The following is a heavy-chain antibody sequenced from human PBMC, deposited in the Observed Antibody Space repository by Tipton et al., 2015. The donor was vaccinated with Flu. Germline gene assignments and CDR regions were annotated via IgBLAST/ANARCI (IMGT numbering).Heavy chain of an antibody. CDR3: ARQRSYYDTAGPRGGGFYLDY. CDR2: LYTAGGT. D-gene: IGHD3-16*01. Sequence: LRLSCNVSGDSISTGSHYWNWIRQPAGKGLEWIGRLYTAGGTTYNSSLKSRVTISLDTPKNQFSLSLNSVTAADTAVYFCARQRSYYDTAGPRGGGFYLDYWGQGALVTVSS. V-gene: IGHV4-61*02. J-gene: IGHJ4*02. CDR1: GDSISTGSHY.